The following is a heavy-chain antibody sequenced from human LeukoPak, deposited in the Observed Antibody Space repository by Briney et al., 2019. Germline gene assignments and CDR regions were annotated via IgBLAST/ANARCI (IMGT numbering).Heavy chain of an antibody. CDR1: GGFISHYY. CDR2: IHTSGNT. J-gene: IGHJ4*02. D-gene: IGHD2-15*01. Sequence: SETLSLTCTVSGGFISHYYWSWIRQPAGKGLEWIGRIHTSGNTLYNPSLKSRVTMSVDTSKNQFSLKLSSATAADTAVYYCARGPPHGGTYFDSWGQGTLVTVSS. V-gene: IGHV4-4*07. CDR3: ARGPPHGGTYFDS.